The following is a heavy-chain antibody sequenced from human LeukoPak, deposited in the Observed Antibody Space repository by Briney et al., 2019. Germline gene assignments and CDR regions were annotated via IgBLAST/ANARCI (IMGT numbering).Heavy chain of an antibody. V-gene: IGHV3-30*04. D-gene: IGHD2-15*01. CDR1: GFTFSSYA. CDR3: ARGYCSGGSCYSTDYYYYGMDV. Sequence: PGGSLRLSCAASGFTFSSYAMHWVRQAPGKGLEWVAVISYDGSNKYYADSVKGRFTISRDNSKNTLYLQMNSLRAEDTAVYYCARGYCSGGSCYSTDYYYYGMDVWGQGTTVTVSS. J-gene: IGHJ6*02. CDR2: ISYDGSNK.